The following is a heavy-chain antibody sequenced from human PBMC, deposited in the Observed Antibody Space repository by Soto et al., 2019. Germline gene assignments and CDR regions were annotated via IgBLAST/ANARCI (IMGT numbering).Heavy chain of an antibody. CDR1: GFTFNSYG. CDR3: AKETYYDSSGYYSDYVDH. CDR2: ISYDGSNK. Sequence: QVQLVESGGGVVQPGRSLRLSCAASGFTFNSYGMHWVRQAPGKGLEWVAVISYDGSNKYYADSVKGRFTISRDNSNNTLYLQMNSLRAEDTAVYYCAKETYYDSSGYYSDYVDHWGQGTLVTVSS. V-gene: IGHV3-30*18. J-gene: IGHJ4*02. D-gene: IGHD3-22*01.